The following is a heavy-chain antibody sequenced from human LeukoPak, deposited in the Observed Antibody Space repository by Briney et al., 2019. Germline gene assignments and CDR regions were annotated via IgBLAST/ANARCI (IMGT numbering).Heavy chain of an antibody. V-gene: IGHV3-74*01. Sequence: GGSLRLSCAASGFIFSSYWMHWVRQAPGKGLLWVSRINSDGRSTSYADSVKGRFTISRDNANNTLYLQMNSLRAEDTAVYYCARQVDPALVADYYYYGMGVWGQGTTVTVSS. CDR2: INSDGRST. J-gene: IGHJ6*02. CDR1: GFIFSSYW. CDR3: ARQVDPALVADYYYYGMGV. D-gene: IGHD5-18*01.